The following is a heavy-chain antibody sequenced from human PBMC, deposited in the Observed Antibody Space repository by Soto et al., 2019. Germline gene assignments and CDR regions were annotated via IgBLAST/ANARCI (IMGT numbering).Heavy chain of an antibody. J-gene: IGHJ4*02. CDR2: INHSGST. D-gene: IGHD5-18*01. Sequence: PSETLSLTCAAYGGSFSGYYWSWIRQPPGKGLEWIGEINHSGSTNYNPSLKSRVTISVDTSKNQFSLKLSSVTAADTAVYYCARATVEMATAVNFDYWGQGTLVTVSS. CDR3: ARATVEMATAVNFDY. V-gene: IGHV4-34*01. CDR1: GGSFSGYY.